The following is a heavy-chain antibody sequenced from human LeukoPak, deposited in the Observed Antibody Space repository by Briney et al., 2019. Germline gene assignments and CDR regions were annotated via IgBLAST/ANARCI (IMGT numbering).Heavy chain of an antibody. D-gene: IGHD1-26*01. CDR2: FYPSGNT. V-gene: IGHV4-4*07. J-gene: IGHJ6*02. CDR1: GASISSYF. Sequence: PSETLSLTCTVSGASISSYFWSWIRQPAGKGLEWIGRFYPSGNTNYSRSLESRVTMSVDTSRNQLSLEVGFVTAADTAVYCCARDSGSINYFYGMDVWGQGTTVTVSS. CDR3: ARDSGSINYFYGMDV.